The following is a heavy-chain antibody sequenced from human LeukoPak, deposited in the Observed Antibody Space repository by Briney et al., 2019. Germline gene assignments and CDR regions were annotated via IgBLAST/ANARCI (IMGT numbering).Heavy chain of an antibody. CDR2: IYTSGST. V-gene: IGHV4-4*07. J-gene: IGHJ3*02. D-gene: IGHD2-15*01. Sequence: SETLSLTCTVSGGSISSYYWSWIRQPAGKGLEWIGRIYTSGSTNYNPSLKSRVTMSVDTSKNQFSLKLSSVTAADTAVYYCARAMKGYCSGGSCYAAWGISAFDIWGQGTMVTVSS. CDR3: ARAMKGYCSGGSCYAAWGISAFDI. CDR1: GGSISSYY.